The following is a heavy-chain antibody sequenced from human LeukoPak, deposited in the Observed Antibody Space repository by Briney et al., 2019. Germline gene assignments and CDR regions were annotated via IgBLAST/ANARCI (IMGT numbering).Heavy chain of an antibody. CDR1: GGSISSGGYY. J-gene: IGHJ3*02. CDR2: IYYSGST. Sequence: PSETLSLTCTVSGGSISSGGYYWSWIRQHPGKGLEWIGYIYYSGSTYYNPSLKSRVTISVDTSKNQFSLKLSSVTAADTAVYYCARVLRTIGAFDIWGQGTMVTVSS. D-gene: IGHD4/OR15-4a*01. V-gene: IGHV4-31*03. CDR3: ARVLRTIGAFDI.